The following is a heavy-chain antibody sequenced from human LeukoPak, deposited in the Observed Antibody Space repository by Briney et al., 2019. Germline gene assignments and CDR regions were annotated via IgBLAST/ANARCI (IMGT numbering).Heavy chain of an antibody. V-gene: IGHV4-38-2*02. CDR2: IYHSGST. CDR1: GYSISSGYY. CDR3: ARDTYYYDSSGYYHVAFDY. D-gene: IGHD3-22*01. Sequence: PSETLSLTCTVSGYSISSGYYWGWIRQPPGKGLEWIGSIYHSGSTYYNPSLKSRVTISVDTSKNQFSLKLSSVTAADTAVYYCARDTYYYDSSGYYHVAFDYWGQGTLVTVSS. J-gene: IGHJ4*02.